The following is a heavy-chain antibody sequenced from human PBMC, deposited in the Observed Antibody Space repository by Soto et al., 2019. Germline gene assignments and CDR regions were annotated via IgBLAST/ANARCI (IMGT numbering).Heavy chain of an antibody. V-gene: IGHV1-18*01. J-gene: IGHJ4*02. CDR3: ATGAVYDSSGYPIDY. Sequence: QVQLVQSGAEVKKPGASVKVSCKASGYTFTSYGISWVRQAPGRGLEWMGWISAYNGNTNYAQKLQGRVTMTTDTSTSTAYMELRSLRSDDTAVYYCATGAVYDSSGYPIDYWGQGTLVTVSS. CDR1: GYTFTSYG. D-gene: IGHD3-22*01. CDR2: ISAYNGNT.